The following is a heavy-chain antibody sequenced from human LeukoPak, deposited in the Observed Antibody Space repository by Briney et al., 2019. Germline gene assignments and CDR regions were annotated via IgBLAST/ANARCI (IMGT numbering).Heavy chain of an antibody. J-gene: IGHJ3*02. CDR2: INPNSGGT. Sequence: GASVKVSCKASGYTFTGYYMHWVRQAPGQGLEWMGWINPNSGGTNYAQKFQGRVTMTRDTSISTAYMELSRLRSDDTAVYYCAREVENEVGDAFDIWGQGTMVTVSS. D-gene: IGHD5-24*01. CDR1: GYTFTGYY. CDR3: AREVENEVGDAFDI. V-gene: IGHV1-2*02.